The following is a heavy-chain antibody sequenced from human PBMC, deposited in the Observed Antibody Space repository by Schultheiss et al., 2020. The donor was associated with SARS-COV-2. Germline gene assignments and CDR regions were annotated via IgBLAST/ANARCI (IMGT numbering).Heavy chain of an antibody. CDR2: IIPIFGTA. CDR1: GGTFSSYA. J-gene: IGHJ4*02. V-gene: IGHV1-69*06. D-gene: IGHD6-19*01. Sequence: SVKVSCKASGGTFSSYAISWVRQAPGQGLEWMGGIIPIFGTANYAQKFQGRVTITADKSTSTAYMELSSLRSEDTAVYYCAIPGGLPLTYSSGWYSFDYWGQGTLVTVSS. CDR3: AIPGGLPLTYSSGWYSFDY.